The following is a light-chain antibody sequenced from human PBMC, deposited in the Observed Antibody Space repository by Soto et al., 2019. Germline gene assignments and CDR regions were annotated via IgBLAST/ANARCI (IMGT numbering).Light chain of an antibody. CDR2: AAS. Sequence: DIQMTQSPSSLSASVGDRVTITCRASQSIDNYLSWYQQIPGKAPKLLIYAASNLQRGVPSRFSGSGSGTEFTLTISNLQPDDFAVYYCQQCFSLPRTFGHGTKVENK. CDR1: QSIDNY. V-gene: IGKV1-39*01. CDR3: QQCFSLPRT. J-gene: IGKJ1*01.